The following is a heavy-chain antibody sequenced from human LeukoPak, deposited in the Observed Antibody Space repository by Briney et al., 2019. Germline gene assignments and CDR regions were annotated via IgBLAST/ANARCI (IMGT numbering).Heavy chain of an antibody. CDR2: IYSGGST. CDR3: AGDSPPYYYDSSGKDD. V-gene: IGHV3-66*02. J-gene: IGHJ4*02. Sequence: HPGGSLRLSCAASGFTVSSNYMSWVRQAPGKGLEWVSVIYSGGSTYYADSVKGRFTISRDNSKNTLYLQMNSLRAEDTAVYYCAGDSPPYYYDSSGKDDWGQGTLVTVSS. D-gene: IGHD3-22*01. CDR1: GFTVSSNY.